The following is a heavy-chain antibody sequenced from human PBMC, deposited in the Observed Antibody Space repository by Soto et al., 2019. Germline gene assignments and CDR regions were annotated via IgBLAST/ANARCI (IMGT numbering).Heavy chain of an antibody. J-gene: IGHJ6*02. CDR2: IYYSGST. V-gene: IGHV4-39*01. Sequence: QLQLQESGPGLVKPSETLSLTCTVSGGSISSSSYYWGWIRQPPGKGLEWIGSIYYSGSTYYNPSLTSRVTISVDTSKNQFSLKLSSVTAADTAVYYCASDGGYCSGGSCLYYYYYGMDVWGQGTTVTVSS. D-gene: IGHD2-15*01. CDR3: ASDGGYCSGGSCLYYYYYGMDV. CDR1: GGSISSSSYY.